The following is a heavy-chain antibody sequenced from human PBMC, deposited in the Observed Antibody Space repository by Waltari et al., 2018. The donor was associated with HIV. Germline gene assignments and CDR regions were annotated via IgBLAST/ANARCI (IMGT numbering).Heavy chain of an antibody. Sequence: EVQLVESGGGLVQPGGSLRLSCAASGFTFSSYWMHWVRQAPGKGLVWVSRINSDGSSTSYADSVKGRFTISRDNAKNTLYLQMNSLRAEDTAVYYCVRPRVPAAIGPVGYWGQGTLVTVSS. CDR3: VRPRVPAAIGPVGY. V-gene: IGHV3-74*01. D-gene: IGHD2-2*02. CDR2: INSDGSST. J-gene: IGHJ4*02. CDR1: GFTFSSYW.